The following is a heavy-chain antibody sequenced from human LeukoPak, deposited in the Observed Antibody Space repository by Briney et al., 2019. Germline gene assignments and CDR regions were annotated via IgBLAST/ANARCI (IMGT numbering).Heavy chain of an antibody. V-gene: IGHV3-30*18. CDR1: GFTFSSYG. J-gene: IGHJ4*02. Sequence: GGSLRLSCAASGFTFSSYGMHWVRQAPGKGLEWVTVISYDGSNKYYADSVKGRFTISRDNSKKTLYLQLNSLRVEDTAVYFCAKHKENYGDSCLDAYWGQGALVTVSS. CDR2: ISYDGSNK. CDR3: AKHKENYGDSCLDAY. D-gene: IGHD4-17*01.